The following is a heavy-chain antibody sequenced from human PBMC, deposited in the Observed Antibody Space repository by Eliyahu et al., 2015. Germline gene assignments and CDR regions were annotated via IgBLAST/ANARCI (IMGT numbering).Heavy chain of an antibody. CDR2: ISSSSSTI. D-gene: IGHD3-10*01. V-gene: IGHV3-48*02. CDR3: ARYDWFGEFLLFDY. Sequence: EVQLVESGGGLVQPGGSVRLSXAAXGFTFSSYSMNWVRQAPGKGLGWVSYISSSSSTIYYADSVKGRFTISRDNAKNSLYLQMNSLRDEDTAVYYCARYDWFGEFLLFDYWGQGTLVTVSS. J-gene: IGHJ4*02. CDR1: GFTFSSYS.